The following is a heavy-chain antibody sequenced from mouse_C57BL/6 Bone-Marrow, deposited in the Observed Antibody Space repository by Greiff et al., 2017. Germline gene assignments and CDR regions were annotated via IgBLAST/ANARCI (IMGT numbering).Heavy chain of an antibody. D-gene: IGHD1-1*01. CDR3: TRGYYYVTYYFDY. CDR1: GFNIKDDY. J-gene: IGHJ2*01. Sequence: EVQLQQSGAELVRPGASVKLSCTASGFNIKDDYMHWVKQRPEQGLEWIGWIDPENGDTEYASKFQGKATITADTSSNTAYLQLSSLTSEDTAVYYCTRGYYYVTYYFDYWGKGTTLTVSS. CDR2: IDPENGDT. V-gene: IGHV14-4*01.